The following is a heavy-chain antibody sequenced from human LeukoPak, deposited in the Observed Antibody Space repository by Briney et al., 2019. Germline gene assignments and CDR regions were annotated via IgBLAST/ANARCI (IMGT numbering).Heavy chain of an antibody. CDR3: AKAPSPRAYYYYGMDV. V-gene: IGHV3-30-3*01. J-gene: IGHJ6*02. CDR2: ISYDGSNK. CDR1: GFTFSSYA. Sequence: GRSLRLSCAASGFTFSSYAIHWVRQAPGKGLEWVAVISYDGSNKYYADSVKGRFTISRDNSKNTLYLQMNSLRAEDTAVYYCAKAPSPRAYYYYGMDVWGQGTTVTVSS.